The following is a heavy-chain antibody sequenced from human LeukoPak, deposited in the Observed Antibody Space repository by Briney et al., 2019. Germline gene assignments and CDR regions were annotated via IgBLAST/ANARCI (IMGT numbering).Heavy chain of an antibody. D-gene: IGHD3-16*01. CDR2: IDHRGST. Sequence: SETRSLAWAINGGSLRVYYWSWLSQPPGKELVSFGEIDHRGSTNYNPSLNSRVTISVDTSKNQFSLKLSSVTAADTAVYYCSFQYDSDPLTFEVSSIMSVWGQGTTVSVSS. J-gene: IGHJ6*02. CDR3: SFQYDSDPLTFEVSSIMSV. CDR1: GGSLRVYY. V-gene: IGHV4-34*01.